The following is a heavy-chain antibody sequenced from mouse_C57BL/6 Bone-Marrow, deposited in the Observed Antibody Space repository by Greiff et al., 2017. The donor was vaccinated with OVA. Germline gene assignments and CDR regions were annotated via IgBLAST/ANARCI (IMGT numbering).Heavy chain of an antibody. CDR3: AIIYYGNYVFAY. CDR2: INPSSGYT. Sequence: VQLQESGAELARPGASVKMSCKASGYTFTSYTMHWVKQRPGQGLEWIGYINPSSGYTKYNQKFKDKATLTADKSSSTAYMQLSSLTSEDSAVYYCAIIYYGNYVFAYWGQGTLVTVSA. D-gene: IGHD2-1*01. V-gene: IGHV1-4*01. CDR1: GYTFTSYT. J-gene: IGHJ3*01.